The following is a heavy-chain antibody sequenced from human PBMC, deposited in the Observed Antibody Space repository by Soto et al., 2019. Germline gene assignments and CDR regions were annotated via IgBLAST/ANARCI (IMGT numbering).Heavy chain of an antibody. J-gene: IGHJ6*03. CDR2: ISRGSRFL. Sequence: EVKLVESGGGLVKPGASLRLSCAASGFNFEVYSMNWVRQTPVKGLEWVSSISRGSRFLHYADSIKGRFTISRDDAESSLHLQIDSLGAEDTAVYFCARDFFGSGPDYYLDVWGTGTTVTVS. D-gene: IGHD3-10*01. CDR3: ARDFFGSGPDYYLDV. CDR1: GFNFEVYS. V-gene: IGHV3-21*02.